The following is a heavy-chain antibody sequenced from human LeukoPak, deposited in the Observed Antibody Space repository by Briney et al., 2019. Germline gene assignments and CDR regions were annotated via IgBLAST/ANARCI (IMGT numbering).Heavy chain of an antibody. V-gene: IGHV1-69*02. CDR2: IIPILGIA. J-gene: IGHJ4*02. Sequence: SVKVSCKASGGAFSSYTISWVREAPGQGLEWMGRIIPILGIANYAQKFQGRVTITADKSTSTAYMELSSLRSEDTAVYYCARVAIRSSSSESDIDYWGQGTLVTVSS. CDR3: ARVAIRSSSSESDIDY. D-gene: IGHD6-6*01. CDR1: GGAFSSYT.